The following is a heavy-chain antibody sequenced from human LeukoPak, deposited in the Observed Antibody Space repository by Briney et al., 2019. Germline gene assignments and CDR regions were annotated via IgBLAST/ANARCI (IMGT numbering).Heavy chain of an antibody. Sequence: SVKVSCKASGGTFSSYAISWVRQAPGQGLEWMGRIIPILGIANYAQKFQGRVTITADKSTSTAYMELSSLRSEDTAVYYCARSAYHYDSSGSRIDYWGQGTLVTVSS. CDR3: ARSAYHYDSSGSRIDY. J-gene: IGHJ4*02. D-gene: IGHD3-22*01. V-gene: IGHV1-69*04. CDR2: IIPILGIA. CDR1: GGTFSSYA.